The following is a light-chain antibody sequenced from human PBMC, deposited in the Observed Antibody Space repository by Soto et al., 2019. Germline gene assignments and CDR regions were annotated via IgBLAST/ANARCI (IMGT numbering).Light chain of an antibody. CDR1: QGIRID. J-gene: IGKJ1*01. CDR3: LQHNSFPRT. V-gene: IGKV1-17*02. CDR2: GAS. Sequence: DIQMTQSPSSLSASVGDRVTITCRASQGIRIDLGWFQQRPGKAPKRLIYGASSLQSGVPSRFSGGGYGTEFTLTISNLQPEDFATYYCLQHNSFPRTFGQGTKVDIK.